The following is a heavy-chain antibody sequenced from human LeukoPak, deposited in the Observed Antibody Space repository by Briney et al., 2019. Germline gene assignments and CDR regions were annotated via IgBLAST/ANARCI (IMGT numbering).Heavy chain of an antibody. CDR3: ARQGNYDFWSGYYTGESYYYYYGMDV. D-gene: IGHD3-3*01. CDR1: GGSISSYY. CDR2: IYYSGST. V-gene: IGHV4-59*08. Sequence: SETLSLTCTVSGGSISSYYWSWIRQPPGKGLEWIGYIYYSGSTNYNPSLKSRGTISVDTSKNQFSLKLSSVTAADTAVYYCARQGNYDFWSGYYTGESYYYYYGMDVWGQGTTVTVSS. J-gene: IGHJ6*02.